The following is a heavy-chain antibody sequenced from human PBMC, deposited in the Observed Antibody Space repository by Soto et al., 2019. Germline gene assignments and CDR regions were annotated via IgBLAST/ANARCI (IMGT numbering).Heavy chain of an antibody. CDR3: AREAESPFAAADYYGMDV. CDR1: GFTFSSYG. CDR2: IWYDGSNK. J-gene: IGHJ6*02. D-gene: IGHD6-13*01. V-gene: IGHV3-33*01. Sequence: QVQLVESGGGVVQPGRSLRLSCAASGFTFSSYGMHWVRQAPGKGLEWVAVIWYDGSNKYYADSVKGRFTISRDNSKNTLYLQMNSLRAEDTAVYYCAREAESPFAAADYYGMDVWGQGTTVTVSS.